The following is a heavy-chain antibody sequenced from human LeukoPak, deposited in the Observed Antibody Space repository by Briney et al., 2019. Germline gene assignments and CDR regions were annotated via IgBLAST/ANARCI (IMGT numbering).Heavy chain of an antibody. J-gene: IGHJ4*02. CDR2: IKQDGSEK. D-gene: IGHD3-3*01. V-gene: IGHV3-7*01. Sequence: GGSLRLSCAASGFTFSSYWMSWVRQAPGKGLKRVANIKQDGSEKYYVDSVKGRFAISRDNAKNSLYLQMNSLRAEDTAVYYCARVPMEWLLDYWGQGTLVTVSS. CDR1: GFTFSSYW. CDR3: ARVPMEWLLDY.